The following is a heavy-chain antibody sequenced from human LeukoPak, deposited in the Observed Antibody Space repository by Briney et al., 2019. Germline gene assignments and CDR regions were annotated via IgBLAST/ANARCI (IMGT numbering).Heavy chain of an antibody. V-gene: IGHV3-7*01. CDR2: IKQDGSEK. D-gene: IGHD3-9*01. J-gene: IGHJ6*03. CDR3: AREDRNYDILTGYSAYYYYYYYMDV. CDR1: GFTFSSYA. Sequence: GGSLRLSCAASGFTFSSYAMSWVRQAPGKGLEWVANIKQDGSEKYYVDSVKGRFTISRDNAKNSLYLQMNSLRAEDTAVYYCAREDRNYDILTGYSAYYYYYYYMDVWGKGTTVTVSS.